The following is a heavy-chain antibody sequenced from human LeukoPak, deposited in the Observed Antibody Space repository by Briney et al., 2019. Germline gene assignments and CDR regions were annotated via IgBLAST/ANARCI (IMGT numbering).Heavy chain of an antibody. J-gene: IGHJ4*02. V-gene: IGHV4-61*08. Sequence: SETLSLTCTVSGGSISCGDYYWSCIRQSQPPGKGLEWIGYFHHSASTNYNPSLKSRVTISVDTSKNQFSLKLSSVTAADTAVYYCARASSGWTNFDYWGQGTLVTVSS. D-gene: IGHD6-19*01. CDR2: FHHSAST. CDR3: ARASSGWTNFDY. CDR1: GGSISCGDYY.